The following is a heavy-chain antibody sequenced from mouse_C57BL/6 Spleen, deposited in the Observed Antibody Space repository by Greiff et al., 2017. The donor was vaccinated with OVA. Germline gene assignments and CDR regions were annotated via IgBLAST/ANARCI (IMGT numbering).Heavy chain of an antibody. D-gene: IGHD2-4*01. CDR3: ARIYYDYGDAMDY. V-gene: IGHV5-17*01. J-gene: IGHJ4*01. CDR2: ISSGSSTI. CDR1: GFTFSDYG. Sequence: EVHLVESGGGLVKPGGSLKLSCAASGFTFSDYGMHWVRQAPEKGLEWVAYISSGSSTIYYADTVKGRFTISSDNAKNTLFLQMTSLRSEDTAMYYCARIYYDYGDAMDYWGQGTSVTVSS.